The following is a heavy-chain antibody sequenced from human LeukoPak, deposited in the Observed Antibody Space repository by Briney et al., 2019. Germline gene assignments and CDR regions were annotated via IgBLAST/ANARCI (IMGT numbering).Heavy chain of an antibody. D-gene: IGHD3-9*01. CDR3: ARGDDISTGYSALDY. Sequence: ASVKVSCKASGYTFTGYYMHWVRQAPGQGLEWMGWINPNSGGTNYAQKFQGWATMTRDTSISTAYMELSRLRSDDTAVYYCARGDDISTGYSALDYWGQGTLVTVSS. CDR1: GYTFTGYY. CDR2: INPNSGGT. J-gene: IGHJ4*02. V-gene: IGHV1-2*04.